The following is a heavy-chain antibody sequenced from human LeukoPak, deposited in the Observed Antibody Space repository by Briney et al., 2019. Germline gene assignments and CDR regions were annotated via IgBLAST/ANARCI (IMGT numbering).Heavy chain of an antibody. V-gene: IGHV1-2*06. Sequence: GASVKVSCKASGYTFTSYGISWVRQAPGQGLEWMGRINPNSGGTNYAQKFQGRVTMTRDTSISTAYMELSRLRSDDTAVYYCARVKYYYDSSGYYFIDYWGQGTLVTVSS. J-gene: IGHJ4*02. CDR1: GYTFTSYG. CDR2: INPNSGGT. CDR3: ARVKYYYDSSGYYFIDY. D-gene: IGHD3-22*01.